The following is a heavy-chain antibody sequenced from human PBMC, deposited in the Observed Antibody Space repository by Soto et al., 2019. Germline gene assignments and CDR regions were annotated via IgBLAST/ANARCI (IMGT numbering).Heavy chain of an antibody. V-gene: IGHV3-23*01. CDR2: IVGGGDST. CDR3: AKESRGIAPTVTGY. D-gene: IGHD6-13*01. Sequence: EVQLLESGGGLVQPGGSLRLSCAASGFTFSNYAMSWVRQAPGKGLEWVSAIVGGGDSTYYADSVKGRFTISRDNSKNTLHLQMNSLRAEDTAVYFCAKESRGIAPTVTGYWVQGTLVTVSS. J-gene: IGHJ4*02. CDR1: GFTFSNYA.